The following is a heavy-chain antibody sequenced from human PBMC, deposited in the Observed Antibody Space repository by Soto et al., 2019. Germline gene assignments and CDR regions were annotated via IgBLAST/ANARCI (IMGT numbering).Heavy chain of an antibody. CDR1: GFTFKNYA. V-gene: IGHV3-23*01. D-gene: IGHD2-2*01. Sequence: EVKLLESGGGLVQPEGSLRVSCAASGFTFKNYAMLGPPGSREGAGVVSPISGGGRRTHYVDSVKGRFAISRDNSKNTLCLQMTSLRADDTAIFFTGIVVVPAAHRLCFDYWGQRTLVTVSS. J-gene: IGHJ4*02. CDR3: GIVVVPAAHRLCFDY. CDR2: ISGGGRRT.